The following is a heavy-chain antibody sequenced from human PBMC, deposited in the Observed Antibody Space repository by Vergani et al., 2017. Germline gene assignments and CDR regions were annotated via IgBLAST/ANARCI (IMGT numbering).Heavy chain of an antibody. CDR2: IYAGDSDV. D-gene: IGHD3-3*01. CDR1: GYSITNYW. V-gene: IGHV5-51*03. J-gene: IGHJ5*02. Sequence: EVQLVQSGAEVKKPGESLKISCQGSGYSITNYWIAWVRQRPGKGLEWMGIIYAGDSDVRYSPSFQGQVTMSVDKSLSTAYLQWRSLKASDTATYYCAKTHDFASLYSSYHWFDPWGQGTQVTVSS. CDR3: AKTHDFASLYSSYHWFDP.